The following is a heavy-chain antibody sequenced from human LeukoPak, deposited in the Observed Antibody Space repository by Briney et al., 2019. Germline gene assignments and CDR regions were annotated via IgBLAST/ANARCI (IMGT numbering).Heavy chain of an antibody. CDR1: GGSISSYY. V-gene: IGHV4-59*01. CDR2: IYYSGST. J-gene: IGHJ4*02. CDR3: ARKFGNFDY. D-gene: IGHD3-10*01. Sequence: SETLSHTCTVSGGSISSYYWSWIRQPPGKGLEWIGYIYYSGSTNYNPSLKSRVTISVDTSKNQFSLKLSSVTAADTAVYYCARKFGNFDYWGQGTLVTVSS.